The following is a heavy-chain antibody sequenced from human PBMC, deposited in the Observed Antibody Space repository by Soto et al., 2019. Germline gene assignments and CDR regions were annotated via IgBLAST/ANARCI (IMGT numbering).Heavy chain of an antibody. Sequence: PGGSLRLSCAASGFTFISYSMNWVRQAPGKGLEWVSSISSSSSYIYYADSVKGRFTISRDNAKNSLYLQMNSLRAEDTAVYYCAREIGYSSSSDGMDVWGQGTTVTVSS. D-gene: IGHD6-6*01. J-gene: IGHJ6*02. V-gene: IGHV3-21*01. CDR2: ISSSSSYI. CDR3: AREIGYSSSSDGMDV. CDR1: GFTFISYS.